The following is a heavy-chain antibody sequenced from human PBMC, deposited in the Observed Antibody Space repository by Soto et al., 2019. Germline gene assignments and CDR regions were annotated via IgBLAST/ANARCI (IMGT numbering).Heavy chain of an antibody. V-gene: IGHV3-23*01. D-gene: IGHD1-20*01. CDR1: GFTFSSYA. CDR3: AKDRLNWRTQVNWFDP. J-gene: IGHJ5*02. Sequence: GGSLRLSCAASGFTFSSYAMSLVRQAPGKGLEWVSAISGSGGSTYYADSVKGRFTISRDNSKNTLYLQMNSLRAEDTAVYYCAKDRLNWRTQVNWFDPWGQGTLVTVSS. CDR2: ISGSGGST.